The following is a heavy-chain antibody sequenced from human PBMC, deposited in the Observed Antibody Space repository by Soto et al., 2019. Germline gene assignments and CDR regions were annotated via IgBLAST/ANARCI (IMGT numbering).Heavy chain of an antibody. D-gene: IGHD4-17*01. CDR2: ISYDGSNK. Sequence: GGSLRLSCAASGFTFSSYGMHWVRQAPGKGLEWVAVISYDGSNKYYADSVKGRFTISRDNSKNTLYLQMNSLRAEDTAVYYCAKDLYGDYMVYYYYMDVWGKGTTVTVSS. CDR1: GFTFSSYG. J-gene: IGHJ6*03. CDR3: AKDLYGDYMVYYYYMDV. V-gene: IGHV3-30*18.